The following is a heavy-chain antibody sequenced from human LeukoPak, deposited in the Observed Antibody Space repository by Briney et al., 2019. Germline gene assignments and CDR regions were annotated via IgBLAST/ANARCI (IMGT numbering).Heavy chain of an antibody. Sequence: GGSLRLSCAASGFTFSSYAMHWVRQAPGKGLEWVAILSYDGSNKYYADSVKGRFTITRDNAKISLYLQMNSLRAEDTAVYYCARHKRGYYSPFDIWGQGTMVTVSS. CDR2: LSYDGSNK. V-gene: IGHV3-30*04. CDR1: GFTFSSYA. J-gene: IGHJ3*02. D-gene: IGHD3-10*01. CDR3: ARHKRGYYSPFDI.